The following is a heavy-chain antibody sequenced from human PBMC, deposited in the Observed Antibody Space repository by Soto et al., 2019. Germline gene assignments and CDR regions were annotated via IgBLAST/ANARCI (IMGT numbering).Heavy chain of an antibody. Sequence: QVQLVESGGGVVQPGRSLRLSCAASGFTFSSYGMHWVRQAPGKGLEWVAVIWYDGSNKYYADSVKGRFTISRDNSKNTLYLQMNNLRAEDTAVYYCARDEGLGVNYYYYGMDVWGQGTTVTVSS. D-gene: IGHD3-10*01. CDR1: GFTFSSYG. CDR3: ARDEGLGVNYYYYGMDV. J-gene: IGHJ6*02. CDR2: IWYDGSNK. V-gene: IGHV3-33*01.